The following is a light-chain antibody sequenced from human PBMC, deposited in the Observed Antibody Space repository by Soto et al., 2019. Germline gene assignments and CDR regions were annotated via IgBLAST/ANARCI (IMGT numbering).Light chain of an antibody. V-gene: IGLV2-11*01. CDR3: CSYAGSYV. Sequence: QSVLTQPRXVSGSPGQSVTISCTGTSSDVGGYNYVSWYQQHPGKAPKLMIYDVSKRPSGVPDRFSGSKSGNTASLTISGLQAEDEADYYCCSYAGSYVFGTGTKVTVL. CDR2: DVS. J-gene: IGLJ1*01. CDR1: SSDVGGYNY.